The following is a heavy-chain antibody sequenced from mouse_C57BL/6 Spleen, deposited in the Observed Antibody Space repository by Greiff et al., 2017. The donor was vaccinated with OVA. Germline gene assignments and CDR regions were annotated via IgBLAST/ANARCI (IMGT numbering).Heavy chain of an antibody. J-gene: IGHJ3*01. D-gene: IGHD2-1*01. V-gene: IGHV1-52*01. Sequence: QVQLQQPGAELVRPGSSVKLSCKASGYTFTSYWMHWVKQRPIQGLEWIGNIDPSDSETHSNQKFKDKATLTVDKSSSTAYMQLSSLTSEDSAVYYCARGYYGNPWFAYWGQGTLVTVSA. CDR1: GYTFTSYW. CDR2: IDPSDSET. CDR3: ARGYYGNPWFAY.